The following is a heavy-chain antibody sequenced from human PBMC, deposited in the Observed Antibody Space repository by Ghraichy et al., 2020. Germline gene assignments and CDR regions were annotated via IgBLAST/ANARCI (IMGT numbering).Heavy chain of an antibody. V-gene: IGHV3-30-3*01. D-gene: IGHD6-13*01. J-gene: IGHJ3*01. CDR2: ISNDGSDK. CDR1: GFTFSTYA. CDR3: ARAMTAPGTPENAFDV. Sequence: RGSLRLSCGASGFTFSTYAMHLVRQAPGKGLEWVAVISNDGSDKYYAGSVEGRFTISRDNSKNTLYLQMNSLRTEDTAVFYCARAMTAPGTPENAFDVWGQGTLVTVSS.